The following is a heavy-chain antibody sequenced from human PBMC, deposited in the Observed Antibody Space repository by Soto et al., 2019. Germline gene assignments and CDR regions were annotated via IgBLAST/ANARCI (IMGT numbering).Heavy chain of an antibody. V-gene: IGHV4-59*01. D-gene: IGHD5-18*01. Sequence: PSETLSLTCTVSGGSISSYYWSWIRQPPGKGLEWIGYIYYSGSTNYNPSLKSRVTISVDTSKNQFSLKLSSVTAADTAVYYCARGREYSYGFYYWGQGTLVTVSS. CDR1: GGSISSYY. CDR3: ARGREYSYGFYY. J-gene: IGHJ4*02. CDR2: IYYSGST.